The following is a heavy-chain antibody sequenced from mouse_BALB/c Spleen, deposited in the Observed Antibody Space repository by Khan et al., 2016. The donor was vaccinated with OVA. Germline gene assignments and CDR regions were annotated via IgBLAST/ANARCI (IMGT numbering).Heavy chain of an antibody. CDR2: INPHIGET. CDR3: TRTYRRDFDY. V-gene: IGHV1-20*02. J-gene: IGHJ2*01. D-gene: IGHD2-10*01. Sequence: EVQLQQSGPELVRPGASVKISCKASGYSFTGYFMNWVMQCHGKSLEWIGRINPHIGETFYNQRFKDKATLTVDESSNTAYLELRSLASEDSAVYYCTRTYRRDFDYWGQGTTLTVSS. CDR1: GYSFTGYF.